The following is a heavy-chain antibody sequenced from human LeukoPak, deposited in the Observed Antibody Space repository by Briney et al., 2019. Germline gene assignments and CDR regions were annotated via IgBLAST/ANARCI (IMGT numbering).Heavy chain of an antibody. CDR2: ISGSGGST. CDR3: AKRGVVIRVILVGFHKEAYYFDS. Sequence: GGSLRLSCAVSGITLSNYGMSWVRQAPGKGLEWVAGISGSGGSTNYADSVKGRFTISRDNPKNTLYLQMNSLRAEDTAVYFCAKRGVVIRVILVGFHKEAYYFDSWGQGTLVTVSS. CDR1: GITLSNYG. D-gene: IGHD3-22*01. V-gene: IGHV3-23*01. J-gene: IGHJ4*02.